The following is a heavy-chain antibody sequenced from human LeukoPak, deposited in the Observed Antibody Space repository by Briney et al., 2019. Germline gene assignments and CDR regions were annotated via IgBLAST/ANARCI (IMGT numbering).Heavy chain of an antibody. CDR3: ARSGYNRFDY. CDR1: GFTFSSYA. D-gene: IGHD5-24*01. Sequence: GGSLRLTCAASGFTFSSYAMHWVRQAPGKGLEWVSAFSGSGGSTYYADSVKGRFTISRDNSKSTLYLQMNSLRAEDTAIYYCARSGYNRFDYWGQGTLVTVSS. J-gene: IGHJ4*02. CDR2: FSGSGGST. V-gene: IGHV3-23*01.